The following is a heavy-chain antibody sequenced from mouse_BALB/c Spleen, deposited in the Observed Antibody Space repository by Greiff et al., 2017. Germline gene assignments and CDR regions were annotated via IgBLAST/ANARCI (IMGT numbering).Heavy chain of an antibody. D-gene: IGHD2-2*01. CDR1: GFTFSSYA. CDR3: ARRGYDVFAY. V-gene: IGHV5-6-5*01. J-gene: IGHJ3*01. CDR2: ISSGGST. Sequence: EVQRVESGGGLVKPGGSLKLSCAASGFTFSSYAMSWVHQTPEKRLEWVASISSGGSTYYPDSVKGRFTISRDNARNILYLQMSSLRSEDTAMYYCARRGYDVFAYWGQGTLVTVS.